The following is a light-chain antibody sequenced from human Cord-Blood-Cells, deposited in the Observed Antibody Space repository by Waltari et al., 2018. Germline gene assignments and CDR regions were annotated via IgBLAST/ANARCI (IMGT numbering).Light chain of an antibody. Sequence: DLQMTQPPPPPSAPVGHRVPLTCRASQSISSYLNWYHQKPGNTPKLLIYDASSLQSRVPSRLSGSGSGTAFTLPIISLQPEDFATYYCQLSYITPLTFGRGTKVEIK. CDR3: QLSYITPLT. CDR2: DAS. CDR1: QSISSY. J-gene: IGKJ4*01. V-gene: IGKV1-39*01.